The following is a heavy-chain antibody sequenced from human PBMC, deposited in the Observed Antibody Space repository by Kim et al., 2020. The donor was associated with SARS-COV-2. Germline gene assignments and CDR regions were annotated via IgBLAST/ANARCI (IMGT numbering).Heavy chain of an antibody. Sequence: ETLSLTCTVSGGSISSSSYYWGWIRQPPGKGLEWIGSIYYSGSTYYNPSLKSRVTISVDTSKNQFSLKLSSVTAADTAVYYCARHESAVRGVITLYYFDYWGQGTLVTVSS. CDR2: IYYSGST. J-gene: IGHJ4*02. V-gene: IGHV4-39*01. CDR1: GGSISSSSYY. CDR3: ARHESAVRGVITLYYFDY. D-gene: IGHD3-10*01.